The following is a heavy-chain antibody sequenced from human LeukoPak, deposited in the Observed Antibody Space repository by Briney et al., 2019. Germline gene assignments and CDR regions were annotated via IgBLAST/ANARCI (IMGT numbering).Heavy chain of an antibody. CDR1: GFTFSSYS. Sequence: GGSLRLSCAASGFTFSSYSMNWVRQAPGKGLEWVSSISSSSSYIYYADSVKGRFTISRDNAKNSLYLQMSSLRAEDTAVYYCARDGAMVNESADYWGQGTLVTVSS. V-gene: IGHV3-21*01. D-gene: IGHD5-18*01. CDR3: ARDGAMVNESADY. J-gene: IGHJ4*02. CDR2: ISSSSSYI.